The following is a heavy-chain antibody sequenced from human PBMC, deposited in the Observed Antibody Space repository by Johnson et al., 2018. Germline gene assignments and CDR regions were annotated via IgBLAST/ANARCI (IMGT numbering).Heavy chain of an antibody. CDR2: ISYDGSNK. CDR3: ARAAYGRDAFDI. Sequence: VQLLESGGGVVQPGRSLRLSCAASGFTFSSYGMHWVHQAPGKGLEWVAVISYDGSNKYYADSVKGRFTISRDNSKNTLYLQMNSLRAEDTAVYYCARAAYGRDAFDIWGQGTMVTVSS. J-gene: IGHJ3*02. V-gene: IGHV3-30*03. D-gene: IGHD4-17*01. CDR1: GFTFSSYG.